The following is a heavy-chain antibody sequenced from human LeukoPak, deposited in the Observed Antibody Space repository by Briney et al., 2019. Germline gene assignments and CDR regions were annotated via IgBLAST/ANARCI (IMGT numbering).Heavy chain of an antibody. CDR2: IYPGDSDT. D-gene: IGHD4-17*01. J-gene: IGHJ4*02. Sequence: GESLQISCKGSGYRFTSYWIGWVRQMPGKGLEGRGIIYPGDSDTRYSPSFQGQVTISAVKSIATAYLQWSSLKASDTAMYYCATTYGRQLGYFDYWGLGTLVTVSS. V-gene: IGHV5-51*01. CDR1: GYRFTSYW. CDR3: ATTYGRQLGYFDY.